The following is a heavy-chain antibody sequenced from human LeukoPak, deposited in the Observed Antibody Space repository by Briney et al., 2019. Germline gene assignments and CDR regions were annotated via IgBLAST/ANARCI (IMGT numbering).Heavy chain of an antibody. CDR3: ARSSCSGGRCWGMDV. CDR1: GLTFSSYE. Sequence: GGSLRLSCAASGLTFSSYEMNWVRQAPGKGLEWVSYISSSGSTIYYADSVKGRFTISRDNAKNSLYLQMNSLRADDTAVYYWARSSCSGGRCWGMDVWGKGTTVTVPS. D-gene: IGHD2-15*01. V-gene: IGHV3-48*03. CDR2: ISSSGSTI. J-gene: IGHJ6*04.